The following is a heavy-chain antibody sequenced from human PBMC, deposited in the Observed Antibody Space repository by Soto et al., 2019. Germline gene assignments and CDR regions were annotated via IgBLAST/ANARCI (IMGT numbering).Heavy chain of an antibody. Sequence: ASVKVSCKASGYTFTTYTMHWVRQAPGQRLEWMGWINADNGDTKSSQKLQRRVTITRDTSTGTANMELRSLRSDDTAVYYCARLNPDDYDFGSAESGYYMDVWGKGTTVTVSS. CDR3: ARLNPDDYDFGSAESGYYMDV. CDR2: INADNGDT. D-gene: IGHD3-3*01. CDR1: GYTFTTYT. J-gene: IGHJ6*03. V-gene: IGHV1-3*01.